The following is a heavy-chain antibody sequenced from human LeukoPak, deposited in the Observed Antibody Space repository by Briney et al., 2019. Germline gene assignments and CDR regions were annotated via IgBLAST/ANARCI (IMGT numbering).Heavy chain of an antibody. Sequence: SGTLSLTCAVSGDSISSSNWWSWVRQPPGKGLVWIGEIYHSGTTNYNPSLESRVTISVDKSKNQFSLRLNAVTAADTAVYYCAREFGISTAMAHAFDIWGQGTMVTVSS. CDR2: IYHSGTT. D-gene: IGHD5-18*01. V-gene: IGHV4-4*02. CDR3: AREFGISTAMAHAFDI. J-gene: IGHJ3*02. CDR1: GDSISSSNW.